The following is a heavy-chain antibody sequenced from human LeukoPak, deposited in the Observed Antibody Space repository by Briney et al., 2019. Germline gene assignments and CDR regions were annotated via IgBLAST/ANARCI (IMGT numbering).Heavy chain of an antibody. CDR1: GYTFTSYG. CDR3: ARDLRYCSSTSCYKSFDY. J-gene: IGHJ4*02. V-gene: IGHV1-18*01. CDR2: ISAYNGNT. Sequence: ASVKVSCKASGYTFTSYGISWVRQAPGQGLEWMRWISAYNGNTNYAQKLQGRVTMTTDTSTSTAYMELRSLRSDDTAVYYCARDLRYCSSTSCYKSFDYWGQGTLVTVSS. D-gene: IGHD2-2*02.